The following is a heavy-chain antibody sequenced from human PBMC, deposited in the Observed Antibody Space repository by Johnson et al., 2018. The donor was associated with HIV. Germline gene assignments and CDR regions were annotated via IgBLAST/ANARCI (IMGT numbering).Heavy chain of an antibody. CDR2: IKHDGSRI. CDR1: GLTFSTSW. V-gene: IGHV3-7*01. Sequence: VLLVESGGGVVRPGGSLRLTCAASGLTFSTSWMNWVRQAPGRGLEWVANIKHDGSRIQYMDSVKGRFTISRDNTRHLLCLQMNTLRAEDTAVYYCAGDVSYGFDGDGGAEALDIWGQGTMVTVS. J-gene: IGHJ3*02. CDR3: AGDVSYGFDGDGGAEALDI. D-gene: IGHD2-21*01.